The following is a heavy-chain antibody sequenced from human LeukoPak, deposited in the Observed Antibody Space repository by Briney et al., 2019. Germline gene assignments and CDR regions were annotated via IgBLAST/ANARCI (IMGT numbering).Heavy chain of an antibody. CDR2: IRYDGSNK. J-gene: IGHJ4*02. Sequence: PGGSLRLSCAASGFTFSSYGMHWVRQAPGKGLEWVAFIRYDGSNKYYADSVKGRFTISRDNSKNTLYLQMNSLRAEDTAVYYCAGGQPWFGEPIALGDYWGQGTLVTVSS. D-gene: IGHD3-10*01. V-gene: IGHV3-30*02. CDR3: AGGQPWFGEPIALGDY. CDR1: GFTFSSYG.